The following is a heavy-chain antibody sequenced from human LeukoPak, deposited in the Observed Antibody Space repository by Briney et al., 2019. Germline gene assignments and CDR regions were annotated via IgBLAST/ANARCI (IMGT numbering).Heavy chain of an antibody. CDR2: IIPIFGTA. V-gene: IGHV1-69*13. J-gene: IGHJ4*02. D-gene: IGHD3-22*01. CDR3: ARGWDHDSDGRPTAYVY. Sequence: ASVQVSCKASGGTFSSYAISWVRQAPGQGLEWMGGIIPIFGTANYAQKFQGRVTITADESTSTAYMELSSLRSEDTAVYYCARGWDHDSDGRPTAYVYWGQGTLVTVSS. CDR1: GGTFSSYA.